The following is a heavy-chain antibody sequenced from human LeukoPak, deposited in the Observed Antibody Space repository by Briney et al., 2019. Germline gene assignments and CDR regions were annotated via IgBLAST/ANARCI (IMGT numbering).Heavy chain of an antibody. CDR2: IYYSGST. J-gene: IGHJ4*02. V-gene: IGHV4-59*08. CDR1: GFPLSRHW. CDR3: ARQRAGPLHYFDY. D-gene: IGHD1-26*01. Sequence: GSLRLSCAASGFPLSRHWMTWVRQPPGKGLEWIGYIYYSGSTNYNPSLKSRVTISVDTSKNQFSLRLSSVTAADTAVYYCARQRAGPLHYFDYWGQGTLVTVSS.